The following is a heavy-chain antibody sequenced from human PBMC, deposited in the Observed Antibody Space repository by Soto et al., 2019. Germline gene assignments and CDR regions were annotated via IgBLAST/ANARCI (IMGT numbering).Heavy chain of an antibody. V-gene: IGHV5-51*01. J-gene: IGHJ6*02. CDR3: ASTRKDYDILTGYYYYYGMDV. D-gene: IGHD3-9*01. Sequence: PGESLKISCKGSGYSFTSYWIGWVRQMPGKGLEWMGIIYPGDSDTRYSPSFQGQVTISADKSISTAYLQWSSLKASDTAMYYCASTRKDYDILTGYYYYYGMDVWGQGTTVTVSS. CDR1: GYSFTSYW. CDR2: IYPGDSDT.